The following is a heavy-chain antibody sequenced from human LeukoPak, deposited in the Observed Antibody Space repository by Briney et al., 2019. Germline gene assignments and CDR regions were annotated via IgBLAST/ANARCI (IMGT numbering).Heavy chain of an antibody. Sequence: ASETLSLTCTVSGDSITNYYRSWIRQPPGKGLEWIAYISYSGRTNYNPSLKSRVTMSLDTSKNQFSLNLSSVTAADTAVYYCASHIVTTTAVDYWGQGTLVTVSS. CDR2: ISYSGRT. V-gene: IGHV4-59*08. J-gene: IGHJ4*02. CDR3: ASHIVTTTAVDY. D-gene: IGHD5-18*01. CDR1: GDSITNYY.